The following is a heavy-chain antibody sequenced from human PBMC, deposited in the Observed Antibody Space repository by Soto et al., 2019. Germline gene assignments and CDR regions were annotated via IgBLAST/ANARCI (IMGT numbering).Heavy chain of an antibody. CDR1: GGSFSPHS. V-gene: IGHV4-34*01. D-gene: IGHD4-17*01. CDR2: INHSGST. Sequence: SETLSLTCGVYGGSFSPHSWSWIRQSPGKGLEWIGDINHSGSTNYNPSLKSRVTISVDTSKNQFSLKLNSVTAADMGVYYCARLAMMTTETKLVFFFDSWGQGTLVTVSS. J-gene: IGHJ4*02. CDR3: ARLAMMTTETKLVFFFDS.